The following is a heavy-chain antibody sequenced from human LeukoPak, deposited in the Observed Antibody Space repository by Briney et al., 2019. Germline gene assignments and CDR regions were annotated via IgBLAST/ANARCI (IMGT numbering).Heavy chain of an antibody. V-gene: IGHV7-4-1*02. J-gene: IGHJ4*02. CDR3: ARGTMTTVTTCGY. Sequence: ASVKVSCKASVYTFTSYAMNWGRQAPGQGLECMGWINTNTGNPTYAQGFTGRFVFSLDTSVSTAYLQISSLKAEDTAVYYCARGTMTTVTTCGYWGQGTLVAVSS. CDR1: VYTFTSYA. CDR2: INTNTGNP. D-gene: IGHD4-17*01.